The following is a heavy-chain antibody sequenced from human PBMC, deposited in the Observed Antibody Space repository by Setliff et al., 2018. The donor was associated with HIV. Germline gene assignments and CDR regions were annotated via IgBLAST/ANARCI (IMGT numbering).Heavy chain of an antibody. CDR1: GYTFTGYF. CDR2: INPNSGGT. D-gene: IGHD2-15*01. Sequence: RASVKVSCKASGYTFTGYFMHWVRQAPGQGLEFMGWINPNSGGTNYPQKFQGRVTMSSDTSINTAYMELSRLRSDDTAMYYCARAEIYYCTGGNCAQGAFDIWGQGTMVTVSS. J-gene: IGHJ3*02. V-gene: IGHV1-2*02. CDR3: ARAEIYYCTGGNCAQGAFDI.